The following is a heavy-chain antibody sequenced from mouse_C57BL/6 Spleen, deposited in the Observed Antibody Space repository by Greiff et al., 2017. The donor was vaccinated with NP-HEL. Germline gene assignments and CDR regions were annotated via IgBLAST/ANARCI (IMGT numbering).Heavy chain of an antibody. V-gene: IGHV1-50*01. CDR1: GYTFTSYW. J-gene: IGHJ2*01. CDR3: ARRVYGSEDY. Sequence: QVQLQQPGAELVKPGASVKLSCKASGYTFTSYWMQWVKQRPGQGLEWIGEIDPSDSYTNYNQKFKGKATLTVDTSSSTAYMQLSSLTSEDSAVYYCARRVYGSEDYWGQGTTLTVSS. D-gene: IGHD1-1*01. CDR2: IDPSDSYT.